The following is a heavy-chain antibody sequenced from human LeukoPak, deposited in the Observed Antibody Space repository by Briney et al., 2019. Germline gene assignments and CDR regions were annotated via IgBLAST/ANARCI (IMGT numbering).Heavy chain of an antibody. J-gene: IGHJ4*02. V-gene: IGHV4-59*12. Sequence: SETLSLTCTVSGGSISSYYWSWIRQPPGKGLEWIGYIYYSGSTNYNPSLKSRVTISVDTSKNQFSLKLSSVTAADTAVYYCARDGYDGTQDYFDYWGQGTLVTVSS. CDR2: IYYSGST. D-gene: IGHD6-13*01. CDR3: ARDGYDGTQDYFDY. CDR1: GGSISSYY.